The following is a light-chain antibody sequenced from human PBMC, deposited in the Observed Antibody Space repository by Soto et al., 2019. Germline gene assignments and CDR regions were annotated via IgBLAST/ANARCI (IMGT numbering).Light chain of an antibody. J-gene: IGLJ2*01. CDR1: SSDVGRYNY. CDR2: VVS. Sequence: QSVLTQPASVSGSPGQSITISCTGTSSDVGRYNYVSWYQQYPGKAPKLMIYVVSSRPSGVSNRFSGSKSGNTAFLTISGLQAEDEADYYCVSYTGGSTLVVFGGGTKVTVL. CDR3: VSYTGGSTLVV. V-gene: IGLV2-14*01.